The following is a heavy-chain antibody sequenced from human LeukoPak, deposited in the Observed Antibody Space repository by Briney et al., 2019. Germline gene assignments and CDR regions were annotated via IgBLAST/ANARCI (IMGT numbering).Heavy chain of an antibody. CDR1: GGSISTYY. V-gene: IGHV4-59*08. CDR2: IYYSGST. CDR3: ARSLKSGSNYKHHFRYHFDY. D-gene: IGHD1-26*01. J-gene: IGHJ4*02. Sequence: PSETLSLTCTVSGGSISTYYWSWIRQPPGKGLEWVGYIYYSGSTNYNPSLKSRVTISVDTSKNQFSLKLSSVTAADTAVYYCARSLKSGSNYKHHFRYHFDYWGQGTLVTVSS.